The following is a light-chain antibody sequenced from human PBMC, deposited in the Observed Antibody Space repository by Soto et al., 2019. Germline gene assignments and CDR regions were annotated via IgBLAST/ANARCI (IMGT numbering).Light chain of an antibody. CDR1: RSDFGSYNF. Sequence: QSALTQPASVSGSPGQSITISCTGTRSDFGSYNFVSWYQQHPGKAPKLMIYEGNKRPSGVSNRFFGSKSGNRASLTISGLQAEDEADYYCCSYATNSMLFGEGPKLTVL. CDR3: CSYATNSML. CDR2: EGN. V-gene: IGLV2-23*01. J-gene: IGLJ2*01.